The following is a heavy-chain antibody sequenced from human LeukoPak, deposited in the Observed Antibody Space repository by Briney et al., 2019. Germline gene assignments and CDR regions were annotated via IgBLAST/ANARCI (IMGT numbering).Heavy chain of an antibody. CDR2: IRYDGSNK. D-gene: IGHD3-16*01. J-gene: IGHJ5*02. Sequence: GGSLRLSCAASGFTFSSYGMHWVRQAPGKGLEWVAFIRYDGSNKYYADPVKGRFTVSRDNSKNTLYLQMNSLRADDTAVYYCAKGYGQRLVNNWFDPWGQGTLVTVSS. V-gene: IGHV3-30*02. CDR3: AKGYGQRLVNNWFDP. CDR1: GFTFSSYG.